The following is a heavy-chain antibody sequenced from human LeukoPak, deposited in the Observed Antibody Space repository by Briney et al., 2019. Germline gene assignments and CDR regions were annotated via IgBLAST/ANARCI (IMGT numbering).Heavy chain of an antibody. CDR3: ARESIVVVPAAVRSDYYYYMDV. CDR2: IYYSGST. D-gene: IGHD2-2*01. Sequence: SETLSLTCTVSGGSITSYYWSWIRQPPGKGLEWIGYIYYSGSTNYNPSLKSRVTISVDTSKNQFSLKLSSVTAADTAVYYCARESIVVVPAAVRSDYYYYMDVWGKGTTVTVSS. CDR1: GGSITSYY. V-gene: IGHV4-59*01. J-gene: IGHJ6*03.